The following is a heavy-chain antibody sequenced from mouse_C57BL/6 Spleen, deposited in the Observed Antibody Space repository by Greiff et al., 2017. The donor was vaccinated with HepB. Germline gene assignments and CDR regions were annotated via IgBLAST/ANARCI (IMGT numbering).Heavy chain of an antibody. V-gene: IGHV1-64*01. CDR1: GYTFTSYW. CDR2: IHPNSGST. CDR3: ARHGNYFTWFAY. Sequence: QVQLQQPGAELVKPGASVKLSCKASGYTFTSYWMHWVKQRPGQGLEWIGMIHPNSGSTNYNEKFKSKATLTVDKSSSTAYMQLSSLTSEDSAVYYCARHGNYFTWFAYWGQGTLVTVSA. D-gene: IGHD2-1*01. J-gene: IGHJ3*01.